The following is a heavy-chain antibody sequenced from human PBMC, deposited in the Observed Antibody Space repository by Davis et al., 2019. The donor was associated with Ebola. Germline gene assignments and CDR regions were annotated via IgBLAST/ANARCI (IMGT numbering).Heavy chain of an antibody. Sequence: PSETLSLTCAVYGGSFSGYYWSWIRQPPGKGLEWIGEINHSGSTNYNPSLKSRVTISVDTSKNQFSLKLSSVTAADTAVYYCVRLDGGTDYWGQGTLVTVSS. D-gene: IGHD4-23*01. J-gene: IGHJ4*02. CDR2: INHSGST. V-gene: IGHV4-34*01. CDR1: GGSFSGYY. CDR3: VRLDGGTDY.